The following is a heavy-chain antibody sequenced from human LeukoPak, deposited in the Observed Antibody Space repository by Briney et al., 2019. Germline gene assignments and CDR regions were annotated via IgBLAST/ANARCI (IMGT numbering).Heavy chain of an antibody. Sequence: GGSLRLSCAASGFTFSSYSMNWVRQAPGKGLEWVSSISSSSSYIYYADSVKGRFTISRDNAKNSLYLQMNSLRAKDTAVYYCARDPDYGGNPGYFQHWGQGTLITVSS. CDR3: ARDPDYGGNPGYFQH. CDR1: GFTFSSYS. J-gene: IGHJ1*01. D-gene: IGHD4-23*01. CDR2: ISSSSSYI. V-gene: IGHV3-21*01.